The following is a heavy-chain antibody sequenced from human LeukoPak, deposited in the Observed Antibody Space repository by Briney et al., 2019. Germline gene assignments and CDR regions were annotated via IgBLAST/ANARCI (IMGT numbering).Heavy chain of an antibody. J-gene: IGHJ3*02. Sequence: PGGSLRLSCVASGFAFSTYWMSWVRQAPGEGLEWVANIKQDESEKYYVDSVKGRFTISRDNAKNSLYLQMNSLRAEDTAVYYCARANILGYCSGGSCSSDAFDIWGQGTMVTVSS. CDR3: ARANILGYCSGGSCSSDAFDI. V-gene: IGHV3-7*01. CDR1: GFAFSTYW. CDR2: IKQDESEK. D-gene: IGHD2-15*01.